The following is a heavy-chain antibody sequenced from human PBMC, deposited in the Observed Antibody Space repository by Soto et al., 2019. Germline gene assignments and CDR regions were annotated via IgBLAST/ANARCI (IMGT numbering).Heavy chain of an antibody. CDR1: GGTFSSYA. J-gene: IGHJ4*02. D-gene: IGHD3-22*01. CDR2: IIPIFGTA. V-gene: IGHV1-69*12. Sequence: QVQLVQSGAEVKKPGSSVKVSCKASGGTFSSYAISWVRQAPGQGLEWMGGIIPIFGTANYAQKFQGRVTITADESTSTAYMELSSLRSEDTAVYYCARGRDRPTIVVDPHFFDSWGQGTLVTVSS. CDR3: ARGRDRPTIVVDPHFFDS.